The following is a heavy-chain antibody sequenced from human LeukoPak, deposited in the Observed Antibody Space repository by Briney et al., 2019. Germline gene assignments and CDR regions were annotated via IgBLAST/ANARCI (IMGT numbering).Heavy chain of an antibody. D-gene: IGHD6-13*01. CDR3: AKDPYSSSWYNWFDP. CDR1: GFTFSSNA. V-gene: IGHV3-23*01. CDR2: ISGSGGST. Sequence: GGSLRLSCAASGFTFSSNAMSWVRQAPGKGLEWVSAISGSGGSTYYADSVKGRFTISRDNSRNTLYLQMNSLRAEDTAVYYCAKDPYSSSWYNWFDPWGQGTLVTVSS. J-gene: IGHJ5*02.